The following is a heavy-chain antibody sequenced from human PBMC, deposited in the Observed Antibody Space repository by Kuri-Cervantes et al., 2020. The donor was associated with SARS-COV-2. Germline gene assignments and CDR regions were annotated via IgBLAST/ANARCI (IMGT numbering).Heavy chain of an antibody. Sequence: ASVKVSCKASGYTFTSYGISWVRQAPGQGLEWMGWISAYNGNTNYAQKLQGRVTMTTDTPTSTAYMELRSLRSDDTAVYYCARDVLRFLEWLDYCYYYGMDVWGQGTTVTVSS. CDR3: ARDVLRFLEWLDYCYYYGMDV. V-gene: IGHV1-18*04. CDR2: ISAYNGNT. CDR1: GYTFTSYG. D-gene: IGHD3-3*01. J-gene: IGHJ6*02.